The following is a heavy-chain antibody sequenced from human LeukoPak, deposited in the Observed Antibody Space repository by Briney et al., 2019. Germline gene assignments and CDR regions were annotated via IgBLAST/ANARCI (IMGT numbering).Heavy chain of an antibody. CDR1: GYTFTNYG. D-gene: IGHD3-22*01. Sequence: ASVKVSCKASGYTFTNYGISWVRQAPGQGLEWMGWISGYNGNINYAQGLQDRVTMTTDTSTSTAYMELRSLRSDDTAVYYCARALYYDSSGYYLGDAFDIWGQGTMVTVSS. CDR3: ARALYYDSSGYYLGDAFDI. J-gene: IGHJ3*02. V-gene: IGHV1-18*01. CDR2: ISGYNGNI.